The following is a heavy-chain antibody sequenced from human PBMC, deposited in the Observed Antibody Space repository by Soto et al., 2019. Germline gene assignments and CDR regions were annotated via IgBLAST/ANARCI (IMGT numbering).Heavy chain of an antibody. CDR2: IVPLAGTP. CDR1: GGNSNSYS. J-gene: IGHJ4*02. Sequence: QVRLVQSGAEVKKPGSSVKLSCKVSGGNSNSYSIAWVRHAPGHGLQWLGTIVPLAGTPNHAQQFQARVTITADTSTNTAYLELSSLRSEDTAIYYCARDWRQMSRGGFFDYWGQGSLVTISS. D-gene: IGHD3-16*01. CDR3: ARDWRQMSRGGFFDY. V-gene: IGHV1-69*06.